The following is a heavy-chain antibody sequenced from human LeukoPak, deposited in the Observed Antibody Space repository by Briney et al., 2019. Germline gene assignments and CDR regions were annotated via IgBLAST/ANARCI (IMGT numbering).Heavy chain of an antibody. CDR2: IRSKAYGGTA. V-gene: IGHV3-49*04. Sequence: GGSLRLSCTASGFTFGDYAMSWVRQAPGRGLEWVGFIRSKAYGGTAEYAASVKGRFTISRDDSKSIAYLQMNSLKTEDTAVYHCTKSGTAIVGTTAAYYFDYWGQGTLVTVSS. CDR1: GFTFGDYA. D-gene: IGHD1-26*01. CDR3: TKSGTAIVGTTAAYYFDY. J-gene: IGHJ4*02.